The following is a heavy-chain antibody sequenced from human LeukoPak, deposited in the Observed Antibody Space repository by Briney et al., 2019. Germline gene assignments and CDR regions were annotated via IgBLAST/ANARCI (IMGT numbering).Heavy chain of an antibody. CDR3: ARVSGSSSSWYFDRVGATVPLFDY. CDR2: IYYSGST. Sequence: PSETLSLTCTVSGGSISSSSYYWGWIRQPPGKGLEWIRSIYYSGSTYYNPSLKSRVTISVDTSKNQFSLKLSSVTAADTAVYYCARVSGSSSSWYFDRVGATVPLFDYWGQGTLVTVSS. V-gene: IGHV4-39*07. CDR1: GGSISSSSYY. D-gene: IGHD6-13*01. J-gene: IGHJ4*02.